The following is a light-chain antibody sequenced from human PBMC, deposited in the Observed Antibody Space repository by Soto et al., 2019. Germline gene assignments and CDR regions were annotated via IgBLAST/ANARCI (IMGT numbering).Light chain of an antibody. Sequence: EIVLTQSPGTLSLSPGERATLSCRASQSVSHNYLAWYQQKPGQAPILLIYGASSRATGIPDRFSGSGSGTDFTLTISRLETEDFAVHYCQQYGTSPTFGQGTKVDIK. CDR1: QSVSHNY. V-gene: IGKV3-20*01. CDR2: GAS. CDR3: QQYGTSPT. J-gene: IGKJ1*01.